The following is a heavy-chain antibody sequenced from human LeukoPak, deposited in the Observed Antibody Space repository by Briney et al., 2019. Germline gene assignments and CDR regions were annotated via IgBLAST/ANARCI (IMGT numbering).Heavy chain of an antibody. J-gene: IGHJ4*02. D-gene: IGHD3-22*01. CDR2: IGTAGDT. CDR3: AREPPGNYDSSGHYYAYFDC. CDR1: GFTFSSYD. Sequence: GGSLRLSCAASGFTFSSYDMHWVRQATGKGLEWVSAIGTAGDTYYPGSVKGRFTISRENAKNSLYLQMNSLRAEDTAVYYCAREPPGNYDSSGHYYAYFDCWGQGTLVTVSS. V-gene: IGHV3-13*01.